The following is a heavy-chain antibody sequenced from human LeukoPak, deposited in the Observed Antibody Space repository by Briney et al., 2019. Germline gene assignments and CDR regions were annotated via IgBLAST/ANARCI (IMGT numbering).Heavy chain of an antibody. CDR3: ARGESSGYVFAY. CDR1: GGSISSYY. CDR2: IYYSGST. J-gene: IGHJ4*02. Sequence: SETLSLTCTVSGGSISSYYGSWIRQPPGKGLEWIGYIYYSGSTNYNPSLNSRVTISVDTSKTHFSLKLRSVTAADTAVYSCARGESSGYVFAYWGQGTPVTVSS. V-gene: IGHV4-59*01. D-gene: IGHD3-22*01.